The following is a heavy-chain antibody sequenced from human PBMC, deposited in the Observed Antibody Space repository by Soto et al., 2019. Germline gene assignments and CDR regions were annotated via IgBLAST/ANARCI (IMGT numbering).Heavy chain of an antibody. CDR1: GFSISSYY. CDR3: ARGGWKLFDY. D-gene: IGHD6-19*01. V-gene: IGHV4-59*01. Sequence: SETLSLTCTVSGFSISSYYWSWIRQPPGKGLEWIGCFYYSGSTNYNPSLKSRVTISVDTSKKQFSLKLSSVTAADTAVYYCARGGWKLFDYWGQGTLVTVS. J-gene: IGHJ4*02. CDR2: FYYSGST.